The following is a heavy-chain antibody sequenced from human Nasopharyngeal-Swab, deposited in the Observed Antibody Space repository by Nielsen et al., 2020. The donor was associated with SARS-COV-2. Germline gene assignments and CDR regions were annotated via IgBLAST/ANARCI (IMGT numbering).Heavy chain of an antibody. D-gene: IGHD5-18*01. Sequence: WIRQPPGKGLEWVSSISSSSSYIYYADSVKGRFTISRDNAKNSLHLQMNSLRAEDTAVYYCARADSYGYRGPFDYWGQGTLVTVSS. J-gene: IGHJ4*02. V-gene: IGHV3-21*01. CDR2: ISSSSSYI. CDR3: ARADSYGYRGPFDY.